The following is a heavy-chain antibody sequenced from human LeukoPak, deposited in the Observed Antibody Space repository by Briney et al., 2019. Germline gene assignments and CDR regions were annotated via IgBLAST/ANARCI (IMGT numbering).Heavy chain of an antibody. J-gene: IGHJ3*02. CDR1: GYTFTSYG. CDR2: ISAFNGNK. CDR3: ASAYDSSGYSVFGAFDI. V-gene: IGHV1-18*01. Sequence: ASVTVSCKASGYTFTSYGISWVRQAPGQGLEWMGWISAFNGNKNYAQKLQGRVTMTTDTSTSTAYMELRSLRSDHTAVYYCASAYDSSGYSVFGAFDIWGQGTMVTVSS. D-gene: IGHD3-22*01.